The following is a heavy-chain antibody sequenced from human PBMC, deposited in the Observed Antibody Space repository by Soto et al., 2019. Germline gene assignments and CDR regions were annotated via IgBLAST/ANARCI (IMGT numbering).Heavy chain of an antibody. J-gene: IGHJ5*02. V-gene: IGHV1-24*01. CDR1: GYTLTELS. CDR3: ATAQYCSGGSCYWP. CDR2: FDPEDGET. Sequence: ASVKVSCTVSGYTLTELSMHWVRQAPGKGLEWMGGFDPEDGETIYAQKFQGRVTMTEDTSTDTAYMELSSLRSEDTAVYYCATAQYCSGGSCYWPWGQGTLVTVS. D-gene: IGHD2-15*01.